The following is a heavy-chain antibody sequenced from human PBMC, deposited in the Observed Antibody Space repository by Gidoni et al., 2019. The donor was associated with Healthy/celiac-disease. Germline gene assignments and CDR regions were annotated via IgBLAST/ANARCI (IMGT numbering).Heavy chain of an antibody. CDR3: ARDRRITMVRGVTDAFDI. J-gene: IGHJ3*02. Sequence: QVQLQESGPGLVKPSQTLSLTCPVSGGSISSGGYYWSWIRQHPGKGLEWIGYIYYSGSTYYNPSLKSRVTISVDTSKNQFSLKLSSVTAADTAVYYCARDRRITMVRGVTDAFDIWGQGTMVTVSS. D-gene: IGHD3-10*01. CDR2: IYYSGST. V-gene: IGHV4-31*03. CDR1: GGSISSGGYY.